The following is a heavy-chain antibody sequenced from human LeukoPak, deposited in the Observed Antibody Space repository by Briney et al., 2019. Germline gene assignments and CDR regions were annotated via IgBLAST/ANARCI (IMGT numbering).Heavy chain of an antibody. J-gene: IGHJ4*02. D-gene: IGHD3-10*01. Sequence: PGGSLRLSCAASGFTFSNYAMNWVRQAPGKGLEWVSTISGSGGSTYYADSVKGRFTISRDNSKNTLYLQMNSLRAEDTAVYYCAAHQKYGSGAGLFDYWGQGTLVTVSS. CDR3: AAHQKYGSGAGLFDY. CDR2: ISGSGGST. CDR1: GFTFSNYA. V-gene: IGHV3-23*01.